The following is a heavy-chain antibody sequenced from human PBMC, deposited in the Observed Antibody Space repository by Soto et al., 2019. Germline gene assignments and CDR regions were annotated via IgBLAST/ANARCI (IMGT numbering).Heavy chain of an antibody. D-gene: IGHD2-15*01. Sequence: QVQLVQSGAEVKKPGSSVKVSCKASGGTFSSYAISWVRQAPGQGLEWMGGIIPIFGTANYAQKFQGRVTITADESTSTAYMELSSLRSEDTAVYYCARDGGYCSGGSCYPTFLDYWGQGTLVTVSS. V-gene: IGHV1-69*12. CDR2: IIPIFGTA. CDR3: ARDGGYCSGGSCYPTFLDY. J-gene: IGHJ4*02. CDR1: GGTFSSYA.